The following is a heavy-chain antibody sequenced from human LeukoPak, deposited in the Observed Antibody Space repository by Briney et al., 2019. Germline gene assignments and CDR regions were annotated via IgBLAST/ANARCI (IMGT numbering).Heavy chain of an antibody. CDR3: ARVFGGYNLRENLYYFDY. CDR2: IYHSGST. D-gene: IGHD5-24*01. Sequence: PSETLSLTCTVSGVAFSNGGYYWSWIRQHPGKGLEWIGYIYHSGSTYHNPSLKSRVSMSVDTSKNQFSLRLSSVTAADTAVYYCARVFGGYNLRENLYYFDYWGQGTLVTVSS. J-gene: IGHJ4*02. V-gene: IGHV4-31*03. CDR1: GVAFSNGGYY.